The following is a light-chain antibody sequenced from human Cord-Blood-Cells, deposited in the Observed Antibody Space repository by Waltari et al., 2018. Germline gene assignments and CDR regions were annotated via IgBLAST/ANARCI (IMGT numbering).Light chain of an antibody. V-gene: IGLV2-14*01. CDR2: EVS. CDR1: SSDVGGYNY. Sequence: QSALTQPASASGSPGQSITISCPGTSSDVGGYNYVSWYQQHPGKAPKLMIYEVSNRPSGVSNRFSGSKSGNTASLTISGLQAEDEADYYCSSYTSSSWVFGGGTKLTVL. CDR3: SSYTSSSWV. J-gene: IGLJ3*02.